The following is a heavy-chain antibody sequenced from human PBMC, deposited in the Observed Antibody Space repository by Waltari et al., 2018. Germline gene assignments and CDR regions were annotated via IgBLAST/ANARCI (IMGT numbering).Heavy chain of an antibody. CDR2: ISTGGITQ. V-gene: IGHV3-74*01. J-gene: IGHJ4*02. CDR1: GFTFSNYW. Sequence: EVQLVESGGGLVQPGGSLRLSCAASGFTFSNYWMHWVRQAPGKGLVWGSRISTGGITQADADPGRGRFTISRDNAKNTLYLQMNSLRAEDTAVYYCAIPGQISLRQHLEGDYWGQGTLVTVSS. D-gene: IGHD3-3*01. CDR3: AIPGQISLRQHLEGDY.